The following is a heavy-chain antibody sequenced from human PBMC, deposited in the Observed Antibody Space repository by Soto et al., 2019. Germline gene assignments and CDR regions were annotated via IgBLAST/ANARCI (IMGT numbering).Heavy chain of an antibody. Sequence: QVQLVQSGAEVKKPGASVKVSCKASGYTFTGYGIHWVRQAPGQSLEWMGWINAGNGDTKYSQNFQGRVTITRDTSATTAYMELSTLISEATAVYYCASDSGLTFVRGIVLTGPKYLDFWGQGALVTVSS. CDR1: GYTFTGYG. CDR2: INAGNGDT. CDR3: ASDSGLTFVRGIVLTGPKYLDF. J-gene: IGHJ4*02. V-gene: IGHV1-3*01. D-gene: IGHD3-10*01.